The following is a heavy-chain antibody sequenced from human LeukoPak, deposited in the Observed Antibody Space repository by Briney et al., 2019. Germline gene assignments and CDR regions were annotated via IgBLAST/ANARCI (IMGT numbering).Heavy chain of an antibody. J-gene: IGHJ4*02. CDR1: GFTFSSYA. CDR2: ISYDGSNK. Sequence: GGSLRLSCAASGFTFSSYAMHWVRQAPGKGLEWVAVISYDGSNKYYADSVKGRFTISRDNSKNTLYLQMNSLRAEDTAVYYCARENPIFGVVIIKTPPDYWGQGTLVTVSS. V-gene: IGHV3-30*04. D-gene: IGHD3-3*01. CDR3: ARENPIFGVVIIKTPPDY.